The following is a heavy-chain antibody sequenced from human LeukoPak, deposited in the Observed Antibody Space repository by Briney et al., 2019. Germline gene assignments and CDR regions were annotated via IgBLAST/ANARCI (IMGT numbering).Heavy chain of an antibody. J-gene: IGHJ4*02. V-gene: IGHV1-18*01. Sequence: ASVKVSCKASGYTFTSYGISWVRQAPGQGLEWMGWISAYNGNTNYAQKLQGRVTMTTDTSTSTAYMELRSLRSDDTAVYYCARDRSSRDCSSTSCYLNDWGQGTLVTVTS. D-gene: IGHD2-2*01. CDR2: ISAYNGNT. CDR1: GYTFTSYG. CDR3: ARDRSSRDCSSTSCYLND.